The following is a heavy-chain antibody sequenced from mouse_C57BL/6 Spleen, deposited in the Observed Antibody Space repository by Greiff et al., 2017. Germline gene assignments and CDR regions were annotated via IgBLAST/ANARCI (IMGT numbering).Heavy chain of an antibody. V-gene: IGHV5-4*01. D-gene: IGHD1-1*01. Sequence: EVKLMESGGGLVKPGGSLKLSCAASGFTFSSYAMSWVRQTPEKRLEWVATISDGGSYTYYPDNVKGRFTISRDNAKNNLYLQMSHLKSEDTAMYYCARDQDYGSPFAYWGQGTLGTVSA. CDR3: ARDQDYGSPFAY. J-gene: IGHJ3*01. CDR2: ISDGGSYT. CDR1: GFTFSSYA.